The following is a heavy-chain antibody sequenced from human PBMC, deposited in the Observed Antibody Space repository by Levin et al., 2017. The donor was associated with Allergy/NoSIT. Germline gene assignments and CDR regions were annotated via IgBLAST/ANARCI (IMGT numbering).Heavy chain of an antibody. CDR1: GFTFSSYA. D-gene: IGHD3-3*01. V-gene: IGHV3-30-3*01. CDR2: ISYDGSNK. Sequence: GGSLRLSCAASGFTFSSYAMHWVRQAPGKGLEWVAVISYDGSNKYYADSVKGRFTISRDNSKNTLYLQMNSLRAEDTAVYYCARDGGPYYDFWSGYYHYWGQGTLVTVSS. J-gene: IGHJ4*02. CDR3: ARDGGPYYDFWSGYYHY.